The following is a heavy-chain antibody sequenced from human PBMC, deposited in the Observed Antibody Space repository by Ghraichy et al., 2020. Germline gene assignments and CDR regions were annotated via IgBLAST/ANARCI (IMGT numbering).Heavy chain of an antibody. CDR1: GGSISSGSYY. Sequence: TLSLTCTVSGGSISSGSYYWSWIRQPAGKGLEWIGRIYTSGSTNYNPSLKSRVTISVDTSKNQFSLKLSSVTAADTAVYYCARDNLDDYGDYEGAFDIWGQGTMVTVSS. CDR3: ARDNLDDYGDYEGAFDI. D-gene: IGHD4-17*01. V-gene: IGHV4-61*02. J-gene: IGHJ3*02. CDR2: IYTSGST.